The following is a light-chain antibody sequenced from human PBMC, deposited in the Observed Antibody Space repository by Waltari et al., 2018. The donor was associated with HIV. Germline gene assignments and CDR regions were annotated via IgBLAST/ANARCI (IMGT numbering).Light chain of an antibody. Sequence: QSALTQPASVSGSPGQSITISCTGPSSDVGGYNYVSWYQQHPGKAPKLMIYDVSNRPSGVSNRFSGSKSGNTASLTISGLQAEDEADYYCSSYTSSSTQGVFGGGTKLTVL. CDR1: SSDVGGYNY. CDR3: SSYTSSSTQGV. CDR2: DVS. V-gene: IGLV2-14*03. J-gene: IGLJ2*01.